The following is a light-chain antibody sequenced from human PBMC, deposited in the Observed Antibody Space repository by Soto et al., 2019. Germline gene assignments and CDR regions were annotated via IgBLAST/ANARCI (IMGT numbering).Light chain of an antibody. Sequence: DIQMTQSPSSLSASVGDRVTITCRASQSISSYLNWYQQKPGKAPKLLIYAASSLQSGVPSRFSGSGSGTDFTLTISSLQPEDFATYYCPQSYRTPVAFGQGTKVEIK. CDR1: QSISSY. CDR2: AAS. J-gene: IGKJ1*01. V-gene: IGKV1-39*01. CDR3: PQSYRTPVA.